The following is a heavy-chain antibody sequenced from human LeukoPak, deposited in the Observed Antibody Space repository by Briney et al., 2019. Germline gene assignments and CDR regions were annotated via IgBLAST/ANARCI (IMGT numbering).Heavy chain of an antibody. Sequence: SETLSLTCTVSGGSISSYYWSWIRQPAGKGLEWIGRIYTSGSTNYNPSLQSRVTISVDTSKNQFSLKLSSVTAADTAVYYCARSNSLGPYYYYYYMDVWGKGTTVTISS. CDR2: IYTSGST. CDR1: GGSISSYY. CDR3: ARSNSLGPYYYYYYMDV. D-gene: IGHD2-8*01. J-gene: IGHJ6*03. V-gene: IGHV4-4*07.